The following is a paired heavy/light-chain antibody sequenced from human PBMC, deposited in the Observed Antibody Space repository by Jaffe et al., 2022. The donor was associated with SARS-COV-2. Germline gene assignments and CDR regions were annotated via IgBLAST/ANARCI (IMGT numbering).Heavy chain of an antibody. CDR3: ARLRSSYYYYIDV. Sequence: QVQLVQSGSELKKPGASVKVSCKASGYTFTNYAMNWVRQAPGQGLEWMGWINTNTGDPTYAQGFTGRFVFSLDASVSTAYLQINSLKTEDTAVYYCARLRSSYYYYIDVWGKGTTVTVSS. J-gene: IGHJ6*03. CDR2: INTNTGDP. V-gene: IGHV7-4-1*02. CDR1: GYTFTNYA.
Light chain of an antibody. CDR3: GTWDSSLSVGV. Sequence: QSVLTQPPSVSAAPGQKVTISCSGSSSNIGNNYVSWYQQLPGTAPKLLIYENNKRPSGIPDRVSGSKSGTSATLGITGLQTGDEADYYCGTWDSSLSVGVFGGGTKLTVL. J-gene: IGLJ3*02. V-gene: IGLV1-51*02. CDR2: ENN. CDR1: SSNIGNNY.